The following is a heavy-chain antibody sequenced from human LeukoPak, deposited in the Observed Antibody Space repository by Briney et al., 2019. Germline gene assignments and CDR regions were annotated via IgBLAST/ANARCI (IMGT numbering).Heavy chain of an antibody. Sequence: SETLSLTCAVHGGSFSGYYWSWIRQPPGKGLEWIGEINHSGSTNYNPSLKSRVTISVDTSKNQFSLKLSSVTAADTAVYYCARMELAARPGLDYWGQGTLVTVSS. J-gene: IGHJ4*02. CDR2: INHSGST. D-gene: IGHD6-6*01. CDR3: ARMELAARPGLDY. CDR1: GGSFSGYY. V-gene: IGHV4-34*01.